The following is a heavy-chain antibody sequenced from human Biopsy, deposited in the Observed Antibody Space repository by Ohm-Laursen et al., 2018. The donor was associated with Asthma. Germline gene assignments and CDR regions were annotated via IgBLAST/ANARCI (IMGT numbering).Heavy chain of an antibody. CDR1: GFTFEGYA. CDR3: SRDRGGSTRGGYYYYGMDV. J-gene: IGHJ6*02. D-gene: IGHD2-15*01. V-gene: IGHV3-9*01. Sequence: LSLTCAASGFTFEGYAMHWVRQPPGKGLEWVSGISWNSGTIAYADSVKGRFTISRDNSNNSVYLQMNSLRPEDTALYFCSRDRGGSTRGGYYYYGMDVWGQGTTVTVSS. CDR2: ISWNSGTI.